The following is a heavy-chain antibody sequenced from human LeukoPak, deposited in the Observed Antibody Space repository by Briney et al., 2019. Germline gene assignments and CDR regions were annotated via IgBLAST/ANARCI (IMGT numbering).Heavy chain of an antibody. D-gene: IGHD5-18*01. V-gene: IGHV4-39*01. Sequence: SETLSLTCNVSGGSINSNNHYWGWIRQPPGKGLEWLGSINYSGTIFYSPSLNSRVTISVDTSGNQFSLKLTSATAADTAVYYCARHPGYSSGWWYFDFWGQGTLVTVSS. CDR2: INYSGTI. J-gene: IGHJ4*02. CDR1: GGSINSNNHY. CDR3: ARHPGYSSGWWYFDF.